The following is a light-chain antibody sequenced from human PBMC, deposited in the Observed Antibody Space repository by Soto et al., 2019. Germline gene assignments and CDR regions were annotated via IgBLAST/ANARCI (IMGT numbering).Light chain of an antibody. CDR1: QNVSSSY. J-gene: IGKJ1*01. Sequence: EIVLTQSPGTLSLALGERATLSCRANQNVSSSYLAWYQQKPGQAPRLLFYGASSRAPGIPDRFRGSGSVTDFTLTISRLEPEDFAVYLCKQYGSSSWTFGQRTKV. CDR2: GAS. V-gene: IGKV3-20*01. CDR3: KQYGSSSWT.